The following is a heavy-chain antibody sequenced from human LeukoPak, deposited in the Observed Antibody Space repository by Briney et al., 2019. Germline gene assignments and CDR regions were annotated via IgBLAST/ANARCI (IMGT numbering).Heavy chain of an antibody. CDR3: ARDVGYSGSSGGIDY. D-gene: IGHD5-12*01. V-gene: IGHV3-30*04. CDR2: ISYDGRNK. J-gene: IGHJ4*02. CDR1: GFTLSTNA. Sequence: PGGSLRLSCVASGFTLSTNAMNWVRQVPGKGLGWVAVISYDGRNKYYADSVKGRFTISRDNSKNTLCLQMNRLRAEDAAIYYCARDVGYSGSSGGIDYWGQGTLVTVSS.